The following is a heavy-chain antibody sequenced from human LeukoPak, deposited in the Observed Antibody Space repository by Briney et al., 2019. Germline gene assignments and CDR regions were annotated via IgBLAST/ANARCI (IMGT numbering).Heavy chain of an antibody. CDR3: AKDRNCDSSGYYPH. CDR2: ISWNSGSI. Sequence: GGSLRLSYAASGFTFDDYAMHWVRQAPGKGLEWVSGISWNSGSIGYADSVKGRLTISRDNAKNSLYLQMNSLRAEDTALYYCAKDRNCDSSGYYPHWGQGTLVTVSS. V-gene: IGHV3-9*01. D-gene: IGHD3-22*01. J-gene: IGHJ1*01. CDR1: GFTFDDYA.